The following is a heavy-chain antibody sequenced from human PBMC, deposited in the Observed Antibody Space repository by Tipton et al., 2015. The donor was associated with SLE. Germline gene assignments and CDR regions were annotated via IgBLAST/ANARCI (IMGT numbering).Heavy chain of an antibody. CDR1: GDALNSYSYY. V-gene: IGHV4-61*02. Sequence: TLSLTCTVSGDALNSYSYYWGWIRQPAGKGLEWIGRVYITGETDYSPSLKSRVTISVDTSKNQFSLSLRPLTAADTAVYYCVRDTKGLQRGFDLWGQGTLVTVSS. J-gene: IGHJ5*02. CDR3: VRDTKGLQRGFDL. CDR2: VYITGET.